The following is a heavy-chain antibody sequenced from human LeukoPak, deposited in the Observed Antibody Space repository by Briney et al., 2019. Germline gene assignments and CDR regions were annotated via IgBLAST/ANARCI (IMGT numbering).Heavy chain of an antibody. D-gene: IGHD5-18*01. CDR3: ARDLSGIAGYTYGRGIDY. V-gene: IGHV3-23*01. CDR1: GFTFSSYG. J-gene: IGHJ4*02. Sequence: PGGSLRLSCAASGFTFSSYGMRWVRQAPGKGLEWVSAISGSGGSTYYADSVKGRFTISRDNSKNTLYLQMNSLRAEDTAVYYCARDLSGIAGYTYGRGIDYWGQGTLVTVSS. CDR2: ISGSGGST.